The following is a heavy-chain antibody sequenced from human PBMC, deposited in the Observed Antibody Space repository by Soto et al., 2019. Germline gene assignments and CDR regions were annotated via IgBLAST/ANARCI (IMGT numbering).Heavy chain of an antibody. D-gene: IGHD6-19*01. J-gene: IGHJ6*02. CDR1: GFTFENFA. V-gene: IGHV3-9*01. Sequence: EEQLVESGGGLVQPGRSLRLSCVASGFTFENFAMHWVRQAPGKGLEWVSGISWNSGTIDYADSVKGRFTISRDNAKNSLYLQMDSLRVEDTALYYCAKGEGPRAVAGSLYYYGMDVWGQGTAVTVS. CDR2: ISWNSGTI. CDR3: AKGEGPRAVAGSLYYYGMDV.